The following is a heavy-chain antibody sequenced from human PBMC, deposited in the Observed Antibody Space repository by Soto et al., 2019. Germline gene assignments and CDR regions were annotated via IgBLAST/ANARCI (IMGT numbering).Heavy chain of an antibody. D-gene: IGHD6-19*01. V-gene: IGHV1-24*01. Sequence: GASVKVSCKVSGYTLTELSMHWVRQAPGKGLEWMGGFDPEDGETIYAQKFQGRVTMTEDTSTDTAYMELSSLRSEDTAVYYCATAPGYSSGWFDFWAQRTQVTVSA. CDR3: ATAPGYSSGWFDF. CDR1: GYTLTELS. J-gene: IGHJ4*02. CDR2: FDPEDGET.